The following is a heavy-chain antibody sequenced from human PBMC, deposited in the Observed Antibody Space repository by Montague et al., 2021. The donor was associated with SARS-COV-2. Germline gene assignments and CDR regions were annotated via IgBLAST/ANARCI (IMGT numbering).Heavy chain of an antibody. J-gene: IGHJ5*02. V-gene: IGHV4-34*01. Sequence: SETLSLTCAVYTDSFSSYYWSWIRQSPGKGLEWIGEITYSGSTNHNPSLQSRVTISVDKSKKQVSLKLRSLTAADTAVYYCARGADYDFWSGFLRYKWFGPWGQGTPVIVSS. D-gene: IGHD3-3*01. CDR1: TDSFSSYY. CDR2: ITYSGST. CDR3: ARGADYDFWSGFLRYKWFGP.